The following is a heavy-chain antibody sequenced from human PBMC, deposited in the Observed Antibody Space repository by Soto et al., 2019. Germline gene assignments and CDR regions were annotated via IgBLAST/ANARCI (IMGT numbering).Heavy chain of an antibody. V-gene: IGHV4-39*01. D-gene: IGHD3-10*01. Sequence: QLQLQESGPGLVKPSETLSLTCTVSGGSISSSSYYWGWIRQPPGKGLEWIGSIYYSGSTYYNPPLKSRVTISVDTSKNQFSLKLSSVTAADTAVYYCARLWFGDSWFDPWGQGTLVTVSS. CDR3: ARLWFGDSWFDP. J-gene: IGHJ5*02. CDR1: GGSISSSSYY. CDR2: IYYSGST.